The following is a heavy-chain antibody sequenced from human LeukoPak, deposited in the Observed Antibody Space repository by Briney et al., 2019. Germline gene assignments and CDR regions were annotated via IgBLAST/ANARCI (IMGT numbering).Heavy chain of an antibody. CDR2: VFYSGST. CDR1: GGTVSNASYY. J-gene: IGHJ4*02. Sequence: SETLSLTCTVSGGTVSNASYYWGWSRQRPGKGLEWIVYVFYSGSTNDSTSRKSRVTVSVYTTKNQFSLSLTSVTAADTAVYYCARVRYGSGSYYFDNWGQGTLVTVSS. V-gene: IGHV4-61*01. CDR3: ARVRYGSGSYYFDN. D-gene: IGHD3-10*01.